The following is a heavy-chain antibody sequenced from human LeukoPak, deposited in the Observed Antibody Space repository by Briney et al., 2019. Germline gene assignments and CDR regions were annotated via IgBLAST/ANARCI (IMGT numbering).Heavy chain of an antibody. CDR1: GFTFSSYG. V-gene: IGHV3-30*18. J-gene: IGHJ6*02. D-gene: IGHD2-15*01. CDR2: ISYDGSNK. CDR3: AKAPEAASTYYYGMDV. Sequence: GGSLRLSCAASGFTFSSYGMHWVRQAPGKGPEWVAVISYDGSNKYYADSVKGRFTISRDNSKNTLYLQMNSLRAEDTAVYYCAKAPEAASTYYYGMDVWGQGTTVTVSS.